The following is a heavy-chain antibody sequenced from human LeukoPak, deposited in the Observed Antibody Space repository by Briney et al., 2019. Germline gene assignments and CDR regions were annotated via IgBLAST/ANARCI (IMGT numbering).Heavy chain of an antibody. V-gene: IGHV3-30*04. CDR1: GFTFSSYA. CDR3: ARGTVWFGELLSLDY. CDR2: ISYDGSNK. D-gene: IGHD3-10*01. J-gene: IGHJ4*02. Sequence: PGRSLRLSCAASGFTFSSYATHWVRQAPGKGLEWVAVISYDGSNKYYADSVKGRFTISRDNSKNTLYLQMNSLRAEDTAVYYCARGTVWFGELLSLDYRGQGTLVTVSS.